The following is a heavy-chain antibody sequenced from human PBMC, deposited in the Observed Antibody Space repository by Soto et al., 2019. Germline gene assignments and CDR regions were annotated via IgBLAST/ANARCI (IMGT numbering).Heavy chain of an antibody. J-gene: IGHJ2*01. D-gene: IGHD6-19*01. CDR1: GYKFTTYW. CDR2: IYPGDSET. CDR3: ARHLGVTVAGTRWYFDL. Sequence: EVQLVQSGPEVRKPGESLRISCETSGYKFTTYWIAWVRQMPGKGLEWMGIIYPGDSETRYNPSFQGQVTISADKSSNTTYLHWSSLKASDTATYYFARHLGVTVAGTRWYFDLWGRGTLLTVSS. V-gene: IGHV5-51*01.